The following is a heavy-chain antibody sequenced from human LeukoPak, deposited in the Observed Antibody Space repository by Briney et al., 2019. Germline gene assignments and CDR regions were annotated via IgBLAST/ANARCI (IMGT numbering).Heavy chain of an antibody. J-gene: IGHJ4*02. CDR3: ARDYGSGSYYNGIDY. CDR2: INWNGDTT. Sequence: PGGSLRLSCEASGFTFNDFEMNWVRQAPGKGLEWVSYINWNGDTTDYADSVKGRFTISRDNAMSSLYLQMNSLRAEDTAFYYCARDYGSGSYYNGIDYWGQGTLVSVSS. D-gene: IGHD3-10*01. V-gene: IGHV3-20*04. CDR1: GFTFNDFE.